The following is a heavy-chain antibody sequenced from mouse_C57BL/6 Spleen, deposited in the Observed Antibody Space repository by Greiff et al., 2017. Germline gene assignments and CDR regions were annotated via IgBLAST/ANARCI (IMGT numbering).Heavy chain of an antibody. CDR1: GFTFTNYC. D-gene: IGHD4-1*01. V-gene: IGHV14-2*01. CDR2: IDPEDSET. Sequence: VQLQQSGAELVKPGASVKLSCTASGFTFTNYCMHWVKQRTEQGLEWIGRIDPEDSETKYAPKFQGKATVTADTSSNTAYLQLISLAYEDTAVYYCARYPLGFDYWGQGTTLTVSS. J-gene: IGHJ2*01. CDR3: ARYPLGFDY.